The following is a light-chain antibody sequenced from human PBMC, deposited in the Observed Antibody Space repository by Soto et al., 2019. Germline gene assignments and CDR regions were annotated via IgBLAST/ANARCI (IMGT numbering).Light chain of an antibody. CDR1: QSVSSSY. Sequence: EIVLTQSPGTLSLSPGERATLSCRASQSVSSSYLAWYQQKPGQAPRLLIYGASSRATGIPDRFSGSGSGTDFTLTIGRLEPEDFAVYYCQQYGSSPFGFGPGTKVDIK. J-gene: IGKJ3*01. CDR3: QQYGSSPFG. CDR2: GAS. V-gene: IGKV3-20*01.